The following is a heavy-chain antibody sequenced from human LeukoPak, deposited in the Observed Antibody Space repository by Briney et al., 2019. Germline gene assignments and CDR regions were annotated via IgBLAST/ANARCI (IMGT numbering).Heavy chain of an antibody. V-gene: IGHV3-7*01. Sequence: GGSLRLSCAASGFTFSSYWMSWVRQAPGKGLEWVANIKQDGSEKYYADSVKGRFTISRDNSKNTLYLQMNSLRAEDTAVYYCARDQYGWIYSSSLNDAFDIWGQGTMVTVSS. D-gene: IGHD6-13*01. CDR1: GFTFSSYW. CDR2: IKQDGSEK. CDR3: ARDQYGWIYSSSLNDAFDI. J-gene: IGHJ3*02.